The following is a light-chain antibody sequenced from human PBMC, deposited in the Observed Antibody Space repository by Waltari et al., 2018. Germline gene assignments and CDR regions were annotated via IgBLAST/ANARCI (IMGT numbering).Light chain of an antibody. V-gene: IGLV2-14*03. CDR3: SSYSISSNYFV. Sequence: QSALTQPASVSGSPGQSITISCTGTTSDIGYYKYVSWYQQHPGKAPKLIIYDVSHRPSVVSALFSGSKSGNTASLTISGLRAEDEADYHCSSYSISSNYFVFGTGTTVTVL. CDR2: DVS. J-gene: IGLJ1*01. CDR1: TSDIGYYKY.